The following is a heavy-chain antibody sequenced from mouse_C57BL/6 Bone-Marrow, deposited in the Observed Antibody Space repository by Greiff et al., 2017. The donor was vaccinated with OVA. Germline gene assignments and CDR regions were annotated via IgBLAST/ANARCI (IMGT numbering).Heavy chain of an antibody. J-gene: IGHJ1*03. CDR2: INPNNGGT. CDR1: GYTFTDYN. Sequence: EVQLQQSGPELVKPGASVKIPCKASGYTFTDYNMDWVKQSHGKSLEWIGDINPNNGGTIYNQKFKGKATLTVDKSSSTAYMELRSLTSEDTAVYYCARGGDYYYGSSHWYFDVWGTGTTVTVSS. V-gene: IGHV1-18*01. CDR3: ARGGDYYYGSSHWYFDV. D-gene: IGHD1-1*01.